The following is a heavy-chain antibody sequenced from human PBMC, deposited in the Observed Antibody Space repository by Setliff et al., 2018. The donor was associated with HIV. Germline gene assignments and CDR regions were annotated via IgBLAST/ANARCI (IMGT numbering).Heavy chain of an antibody. D-gene: IGHD3-22*01. Sequence: GSLRLSCAASGFTFSSYTMNWVRQAPGKGLEWISYISSSGSSIYLANSVKGRFIISRDNAKNALYLQMNSLRAEDTAVYYCARDPTLYYYDSSGFIDYWGQGTLVTVSS. CDR1: GFTFSSYT. J-gene: IGHJ4*02. CDR2: ISSSGSSI. V-gene: IGHV3-48*04. CDR3: ARDPTLYYYDSSGFIDY.